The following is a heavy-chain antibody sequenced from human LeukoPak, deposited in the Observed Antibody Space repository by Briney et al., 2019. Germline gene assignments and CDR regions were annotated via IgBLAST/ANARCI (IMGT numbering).Heavy chain of an antibody. CDR1: GYTFTSYH. Sequence: GASVKVSCKASGYTFTSYHINWVRQATGQGLEWMGWMSPKSGNTGFAQKFQGRVTMTRDTSISTAYMELGSLRSEDTAVYYCARVTGSIDYWGQGTLVTVSS. D-gene: IGHD1-26*01. CDR3: ARVTGSIDY. V-gene: IGHV1-8*01. CDR2: MSPKSGNT. J-gene: IGHJ4*02.